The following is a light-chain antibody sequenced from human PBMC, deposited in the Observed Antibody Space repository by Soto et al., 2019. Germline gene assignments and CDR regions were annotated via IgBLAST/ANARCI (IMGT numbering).Light chain of an antibody. CDR2: DAN. CDR3: CSYAGSYALL. V-gene: IGLV2-11*01. CDR1: SSDVGDYNY. J-gene: IGLJ2*01. Sequence: QSVLTQPRSVSGSPGQSVTISCTGTSSDVGDYNYVSWYQQHPGKAPKLMIYDANKRPSGVPDRFSGSKSGNTASLTISGLLAEDEADYYCCSYAGSYALLFGGGTKLTVL.